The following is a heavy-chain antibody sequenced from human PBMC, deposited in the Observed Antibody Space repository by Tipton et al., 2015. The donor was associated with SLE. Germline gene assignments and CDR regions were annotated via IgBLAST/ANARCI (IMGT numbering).Heavy chain of an antibody. J-gene: IGHJ4*02. CDR1: GASINSYY. Sequence: TLSLTCSVSGASINSYYWSWVRQAPGKGLEWIGDISHSGSANYNPSLKSRVTISKDTSQSHFSLILTSLTVADTAVYYCARQSEGTGPQWGQGTPVTVSS. CDR2: ISHSGSA. V-gene: IGHV4-59*08. CDR3: ARQSEGTGPQ. D-gene: IGHD1-1*01.